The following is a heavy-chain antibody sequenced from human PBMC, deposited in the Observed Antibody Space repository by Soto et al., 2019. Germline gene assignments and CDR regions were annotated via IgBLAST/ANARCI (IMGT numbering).Heavy chain of an antibody. J-gene: IGHJ6*02. D-gene: IGHD1-26*01. Sequence: PGESLKISCKGSGYSFTIYWIGWVRQRPGKGLEWMGIIYPGDSDTRYSPSFQGQVTISADKSISTAYLQWSSLKASDTAMYYCARHGSGSFLFYYYYGMDVWGQGTTVTVSS. V-gene: IGHV5-51*01. CDR3: ARHGSGSFLFYYYYGMDV. CDR1: GYSFTIYW. CDR2: IYPGDSDT.